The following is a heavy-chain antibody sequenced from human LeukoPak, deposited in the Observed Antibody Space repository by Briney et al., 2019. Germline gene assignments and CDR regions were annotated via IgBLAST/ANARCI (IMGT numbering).Heavy chain of an antibody. D-gene: IGHD6-6*01. CDR3: ARDSSHYLGSSDY. CDR1: GFSFGSYP. V-gene: IGHV3-23*01. J-gene: IGHJ4*02. CDR2: ISETGDVT. Sequence: GGSLRLSCVVSGFSFGSYPMSWVRQAPGKGLEWLSVISETGDVTHYADSMKGRFTISRGNIKNTLNLQMNSLRAEDTAIYYCARDSSHYLGSSDYWGQGTLVTVSS.